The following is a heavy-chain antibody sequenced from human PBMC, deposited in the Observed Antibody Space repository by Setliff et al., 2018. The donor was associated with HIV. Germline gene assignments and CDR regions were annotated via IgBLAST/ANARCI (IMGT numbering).Heavy chain of an antibody. D-gene: IGHD3-3*01. J-gene: IGHJ4*02. Sequence: PGESLKISCKASEYSFTNYWVGWVRQMPDKGLEWMGLIWPTDSDTIYSPSFQGQVTLSADKSISTVYLQWSSLKAPDTAMYYCARLSKYYDFWTPDSWGQGTLVTVSS. V-gene: IGHV5-51*01. CDR3: ARLSKYYDFWTPDS. CDR1: EYSFTNYW. CDR2: IWPTDSDT.